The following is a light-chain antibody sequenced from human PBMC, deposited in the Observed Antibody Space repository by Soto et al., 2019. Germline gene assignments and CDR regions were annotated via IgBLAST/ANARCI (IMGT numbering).Light chain of an antibody. CDR1: QSVGTS. CDR2: GAS. V-gene: IGKV3-15*01. J-gene: IGKJ4*01. CDR3: QQYYRWQLT. Sequence: ETVMTQSPATLSVSPGERATLSCRASQSVGTSLAWYQQKPGQAPRVLMYGASSRATGVPGRFSGSGSATEFTLTISSLQSEDFAVYYCQQYYRWQLTFGGGTKVDIK.